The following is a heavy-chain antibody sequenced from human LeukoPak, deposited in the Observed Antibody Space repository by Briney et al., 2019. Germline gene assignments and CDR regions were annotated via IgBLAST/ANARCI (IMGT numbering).Heavy chain of an antibody. CDR1: GYTFTRYY. CDR3: ARADGSGGYYIDY. D-gene: IGHD2-15*01. CDR2: IYPSGGST. V-gene: IGHV1-46*01. Sequence: ASVKVSCKASGYTFTRYYMHWVRQAPGQGLEWMGMIYPSGGSTSFAQKFQGRVTMTSDTSTSTVYMELSSLRSEDTAMFYCARADGSGGYYIDYWGQGTLVTVSS. J-gene: IGHJ4*02.